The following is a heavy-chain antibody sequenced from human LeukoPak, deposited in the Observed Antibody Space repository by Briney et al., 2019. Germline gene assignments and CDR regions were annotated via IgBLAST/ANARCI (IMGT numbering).Heavy chain of an antibody. V-gene: IGHV4-39*07. Sequence: SETLSLTCTVSGGSISSRSYYWGWIRQPPGKGLEWLGTIYYRGSTYYNPSLKSRVTISVDTSKNQFSLKLSSVTAADTAVYYCAREWYCDSVGCLSVPGIAAAATSDYWGQGTLVTVSS. CDR2: IYYRGST. D-gene: IGHD6-13*01. J-gene: IGHJ4*02. CDR3: AREWYCDSVGCLSVPGIAAAATSDY. CDR1: GGSISSRSYY.